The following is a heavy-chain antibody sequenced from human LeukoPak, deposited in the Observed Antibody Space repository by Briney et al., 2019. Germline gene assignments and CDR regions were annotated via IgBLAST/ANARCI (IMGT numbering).Heavy chain of an antibody. CDR1: GFTFSSYW. CDR3: ARGSITMVRGVWFSDY. J-gene: IGHJ4*02. V-gene: IGHV3-7*01. D-gene: IGHD3-10*01. Sequence: PGGPLRLSCAASGFTFSSYWMSWVRQAPGKGLEWVANIKQDGSEKYYVDSVKGRFTISRDNAKNSLYLQMNSLRAEDTAVYYCARGSITMVRGVWFSDYWGQGTLVTVSS. CDR2: IKQDGSEK.